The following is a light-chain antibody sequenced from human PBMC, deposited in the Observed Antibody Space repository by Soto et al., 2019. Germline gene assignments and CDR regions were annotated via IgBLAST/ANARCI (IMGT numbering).Light chain of an antibody. J-gene: IGLJ1*01. Sequence: ALTQDASVSGSPGQSITISCTGTSSDVGGFNYVSWYQQHPGKAPKLMIYDVFTRPSGVSNRFSGSKSGNTASLTISALQAEDEADYYCTSWTSTSTYVFGSGTKVTVL. CDR2: DVF. CDR1: SSDVGGFNY. V-gene: IGLV2-14*03. CDR3: TSWTSTSTYV.